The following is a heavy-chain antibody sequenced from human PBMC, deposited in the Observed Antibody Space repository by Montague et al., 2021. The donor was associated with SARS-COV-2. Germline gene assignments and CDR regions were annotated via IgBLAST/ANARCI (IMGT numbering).Heavy chain of an antibody. CDR1: GGSISSYY. J-gene: IGHJ4*02. D-gene: IGHD1-26*01. Sequence: SGTLSLTCTVSGGSISSYYWSWIWQTPGKGLEWIGYLYYSGSTKYNPSLESRVAMSVDTSKNQFSLSLTSVTAADTALYYCAATLVGRYYGAVYYFDSWGPGTLVAVSS. V-gene: IGHV4-59*01. CDR3: AATLVGRYYGAVYYFDS. CDR2: LYYSGST.